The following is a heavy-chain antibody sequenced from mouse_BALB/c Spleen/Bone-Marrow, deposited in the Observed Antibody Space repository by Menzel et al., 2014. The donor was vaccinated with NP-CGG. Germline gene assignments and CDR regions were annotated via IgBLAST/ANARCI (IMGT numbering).Heavy chain of an antibody. CDR2: IDPANGNS. CDR3: AKWEYYAIDY. J-gene: IGHJ4*01. Sequence: VQLKESGAELVKPGASVKLSCTASGFNIKDTYMHWVKQRPEQGLEWIGRIDPANGNSKYDPNFQVKATITADTSSNTAYLQLNSVTSEDTGVYYCAKWEYYAIDYWGQGTSVTVSS. D-gene: IGHD4-1*01. CDR1: GFNIKDTY. V-gene: IGHV14-3*02.